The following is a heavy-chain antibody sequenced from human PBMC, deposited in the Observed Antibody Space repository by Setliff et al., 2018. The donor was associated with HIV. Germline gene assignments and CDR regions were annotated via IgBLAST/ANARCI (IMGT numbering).Heavy chain of an antibody. CDR3: AREVRVVLPATASGNYYYYYMDV. CDR1: GGSISSYY. Sequence: SQTLSLTCTVSGGSISSYYGSWIRQSAGKGLEWIGRIYSSGSTNYNPSLKSRVTMSVDTSKNQFSLRLSSVTAADTAVYYCAREVRVVLPATASGNYYYYYMDVWGKGTTVTVSS. J-gene: IGHJ6*03. V-gene: IGHV4-4*07. CDR2: IYSSGST. D-gene: IGHD2-2*01.